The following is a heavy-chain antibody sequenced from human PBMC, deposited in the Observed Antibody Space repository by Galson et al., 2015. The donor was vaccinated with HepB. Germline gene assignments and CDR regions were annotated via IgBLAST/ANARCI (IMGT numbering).Heavy chain of an antibody. CDR3: ARVGQFRFPVFDP. J-gene: IGHJ5*02. D-gene: IGHD5-24*01. Sequence: SLRLSCAASGFSFSDYSMNWVRQAPGKGLEWLSYISSGSATIYYADSVKGCFTTARDNANNSLFLQMNSLRDEDSAVYYCARVGQFRFPVFDPWGQGTLATVSS. CDR1: GFSFSDYS. CDR2: ISSGSATI. V-gene: IGHV3-48*02.